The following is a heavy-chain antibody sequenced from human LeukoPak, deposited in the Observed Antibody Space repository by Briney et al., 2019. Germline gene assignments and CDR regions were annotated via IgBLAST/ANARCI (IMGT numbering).Heavy chain of an antibody. CDR2: IRSKALYGTP. CDR3: VRESVRDYYFDY. CDR1: GFRIGGYA. V-gene: IGHV3-49*04. D-gene: IGHD3-10*02. Sequence: QPGGSLRLSCTGSGFRIGGYAVSWVRQAPGKGLEWVGFIRSKALYGTPEYAASVEGRFTISRDDSNNIAYLQMNSLKTEDTAVYFCVRESVRDYYFDYWGQGTLVTVSS. J-gene: IGHJ4*02.